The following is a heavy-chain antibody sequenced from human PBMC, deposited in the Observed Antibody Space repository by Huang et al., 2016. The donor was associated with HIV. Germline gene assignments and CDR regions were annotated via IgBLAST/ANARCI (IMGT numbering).Heavy chain of an antibody. J-gene: IGHJ3*02. D-gene: IGHD3-10*01. V-gene: IGHV3-48*01. CDR3: ARFGSYYYGSGSYLDAFDI. CDR1: GFTFSTDN. Sequence: EVQLMASGGGLVQPGGSLRLSCAASGFTFSTDNMNWVRQAQGKGLEVVSKITSSSGSRYYEYSVKGRFTISRDNAKNSLYLQMNSLRAEDTAVYYCARFGSYYYGSGSYLDAFDIWGQGTMVTVSS. CDR2: ITSSSGSR.